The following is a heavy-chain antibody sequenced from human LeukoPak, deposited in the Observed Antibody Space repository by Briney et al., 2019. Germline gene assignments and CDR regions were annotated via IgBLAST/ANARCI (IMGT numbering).Heavy chain of an antibody. J-gene: IGHJ4*02. D-gene: IGHD6-19*01. CDR2: MNPNSGNT. V-gene: IGHV1-8*01. Sequence: ASLKVSCKASGYTFTSYDINWVRQATGQGLEWMGWMNPNSGNTGYAQKFQGRVTMTRNTSISTAYMELSSLRSEDTAVYYCARGRAYRSGWSPSSDFDYWGQGTLVTVSS. CDR3: ARGRAYRSGWSPSSDFDY. CDR1: GYTFTSYD.